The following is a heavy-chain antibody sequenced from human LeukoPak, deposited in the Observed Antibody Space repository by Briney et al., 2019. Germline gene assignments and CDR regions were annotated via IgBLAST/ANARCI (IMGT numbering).Heavy chain of an antibody. Sequence: GGSLRLSCAASGFTFSSYAMYWVRQAPGKGLEWVAVIRDDGSRAYYADSLKGRFTVSRDNSESTLFLQMNSLRPEDTAVYYCAKKLVPYIGSGYGLAVWGQGTTVTVSS. J-gene: IGHJ6*02. CDR1: GFTFSSYA. D-gene: IGHD3-10*01. V-gene: IGHV3-30*18. CDR2: IRDDGSRA. CDR3: AKKLVPYIGSGYGLAV.